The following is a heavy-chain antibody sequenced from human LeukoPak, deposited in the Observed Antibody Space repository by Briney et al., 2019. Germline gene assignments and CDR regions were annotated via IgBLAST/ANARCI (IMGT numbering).Heavy chain of an antibody. V-gene: IGHV3-33*01. CDR1: GFTFSSYG. Sequence: GRSLRLSCAASGFTFSSYGMHWVRQAPGKGLEWVAVIWYDGSNKYYADSVKGRFTISRDNSKNTLYLQMNSLRAEDTAVYYCARQVYSSSWSYYFEYWGQGILVTVSS. CDR2: IWYDGSNK. CDR3: ARQVYSSSWSYYFEY. J-gene: IGHJ4*02. D-gene: IGHD6-13*01.